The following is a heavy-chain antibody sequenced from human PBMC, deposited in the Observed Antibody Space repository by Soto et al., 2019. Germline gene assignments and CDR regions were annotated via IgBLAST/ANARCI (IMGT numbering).Heavy chain of an antibody. D-gene: IGHD5-18*01. J-gene: IGHJ6*02. CDR1: GGSISSYY. V-gene: IGHV4-39*01. CDR2: IYYSGST. Sequence: SETLSLTCTVSGGSISSYYWGWIRQPPGKGLEWIGSIYYSGSTYYNPSLKSRVTISVDTSKNQFSLKLSSVTAADTAVYYCARRWLRGYYYYGMDVWGQGTTVTVSS. CDR3: ARRWLRGYYYYGMDV.